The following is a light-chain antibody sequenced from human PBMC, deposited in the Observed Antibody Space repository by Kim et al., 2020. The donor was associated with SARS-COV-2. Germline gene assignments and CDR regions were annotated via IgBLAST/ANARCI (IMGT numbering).Light chain of an antibody. CDR2: DVA. V-gene: IGLV2-14*03. CDR3: NSYVTGSTYV. Sequence: QSVLTQPASVSGSPGQSITISCTRTRSDIGSFTFVSWYQQHPGKAPKLMIYDVANRPSGVSDRFSGSKSGNTASLTVSGLQAEDEADYYCNSYVTGSTYVFGTGTKVTVL. J-gene: IGLJ1*01. CDR1: RSDIGSFTF.